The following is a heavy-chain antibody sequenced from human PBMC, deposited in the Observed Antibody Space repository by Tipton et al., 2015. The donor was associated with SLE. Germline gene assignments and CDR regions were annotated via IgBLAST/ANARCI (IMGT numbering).Heavy chain of an antibody. CDR3: ARDYGSGSQGTFDI. CDR1: GDSISGQY. D-gene: IGHD3-10*01. Sequence: TLSLTCTVSGDSISGQYWSWIRQPPGKGLEWIGYIYYSGTTNYNPSLKSRVTISVDTSKNQFSLKLSSVTAADTAVYYCARDYGSGSQGTFDIWGQGTMVTVSS. V-gene: IGHV4-59*11. J-gene: IGHJ3*02. CDR2: IYYSGTT.